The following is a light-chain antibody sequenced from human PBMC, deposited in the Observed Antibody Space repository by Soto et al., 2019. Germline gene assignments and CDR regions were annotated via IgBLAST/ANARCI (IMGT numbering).Light chain of an antibody. CDR3: QQYGSSPQT. CDR2: GAS. V-gene: IGKV3-20*01. J-gene: IGKJ1*01. CDR1: ESVSTN. Sequence: TQSPATLSLAPGERVTLSCRASESVSTNLAWYQQKAGQAPRLLSYGASSRATGIPDRFSGSGSGTEFTLTISRLEPEDFEVYYCQQYGSSPQTFGQGTKVDIK.